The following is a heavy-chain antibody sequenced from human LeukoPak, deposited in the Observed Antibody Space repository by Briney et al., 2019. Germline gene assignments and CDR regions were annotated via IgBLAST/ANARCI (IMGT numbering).Heavy chain of an antibody. CDR1: GYTFSGYY. CDR3: ARDNVYCSGGSCYSLGY. D-gene: IGHD2-15*01. CDR2: INPSGGST. Sequence: ASVKVSCKASGYTFSGYYMHWVRQAPGQGLEWMGIINPSGGSTSYAQKFQGRVTMTRDMSTSTVYMELSSLRSEDTAVYYCARDNVYCSGGSCYSLGYWGQGTLVTVSS. J-gene: IGHJ4*02. V-gene: IGHV1-46*01.